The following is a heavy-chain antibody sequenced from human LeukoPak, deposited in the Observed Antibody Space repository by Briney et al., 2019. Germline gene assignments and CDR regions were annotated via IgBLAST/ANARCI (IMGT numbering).Heavy chain of an antibody. D-gene: IGHD6-19*01. J-gene: IGHJ6*03. CDR1: KFILNNYT. CDR2: LSNTGSFM. CDR3: GRGIYRRKVALLGNNKQFYYMYV. V-gene: IGHV3-21*01. Sequence: GGSLRLSCEASKFILNNYTMNWVRQAPGEGLEWVSSLSNTGSFMKYADSVRGRFTISRDDAKNSVYLQMNSLRVDDTAVYYCGRGIYRRKVALLGNNKQFYYMYVWGKGTAVTVSS.